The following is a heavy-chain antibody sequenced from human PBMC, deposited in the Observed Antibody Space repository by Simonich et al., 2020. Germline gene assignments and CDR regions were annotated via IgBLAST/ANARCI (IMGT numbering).Heavy chain of an antibody. J-gene: IGHJ6*03. CDR1: GGSISSYY. Sequence: QVQLQESGPGLVKPSETLSLTCTVSGGSISSYYWSWIRQPPGKGLEWIGNIYYSGSTHYKPSLKSRVTISVDTSKNQFSLKLSSVTAADTAVYYCARGGRYCSSTSCYYYYYYMDVWGKGTTVTVSS. CDR2: IYYSGST. D-gene: IGHD2-2*01. V-gene: IGHV4-59*12. CDR3: ARGGRYCSSTSCYYYYYYMDV.